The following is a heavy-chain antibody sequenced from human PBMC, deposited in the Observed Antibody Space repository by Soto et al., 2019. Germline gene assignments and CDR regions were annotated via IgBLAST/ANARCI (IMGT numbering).Heavy chain of an antibody. J-gene: IGHJ6*02. CDR3: ARARDFWSGYRYYYYYYGMDV. CDR2: INAGNGNT. V-gene: IGHV1-3*01. Sequence: ASVKVSCKASGYTFTSYAMHWVRQAPGQRLEWMGWINAGNGNTKYSQKFQGRVTITRDTSASTAYMELSSLRSEDTAVYYCARARDFWSGYRYYYYYYGMDVWGQGTTVTVSS. CDR1: GYTFTSYA. D-gene: IGHD3-3*01.